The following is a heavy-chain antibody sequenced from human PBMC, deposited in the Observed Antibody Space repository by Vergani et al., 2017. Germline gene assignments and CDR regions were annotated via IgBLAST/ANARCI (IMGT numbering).Heavy chain of an antibody. V-gene: IGHV4-39*02. D-gene: IGHD6-13*01. CDR3: ARDERRPWSNSWARFEY. CDR2: IYYSGST. Sequence: QLQLHKSGPGLVKPSETLSLTCTLSGGSISSSSHFWGWLRQTPGKGLEWIGSIYYSGSTYYNPSLKSRVSISVDTSKNQFSLSLNSVTAADTAIYYCARDERRPWSNSWARFEYWGLGIPVTVSS. CDR1: GGSISSSSHF. J-gene: IGHJ4*02.